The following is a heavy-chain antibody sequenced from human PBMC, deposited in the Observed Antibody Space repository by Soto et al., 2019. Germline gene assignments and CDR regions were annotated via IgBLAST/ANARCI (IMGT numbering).Heavy chain of an antibody. Sequence: QVQLQESGPGLVKPSETLSLTCTVSGGPISSYYWSWIRQPPGKGLEWIGCMVYSGSTNYNPSLKRRITISVETSKNQFSLKLSSVTAADPAVYFCATRSNGEGDDSDYWGQGTLVTMSS. D-gene: IGHD3-10*01. CDR1: GGPISSYY. CDR3: ATRSNGEGDDSDY. CDR2: MVYSGST. J-gene: IGHJ4*02. V-gene: IGHV4-59*08.